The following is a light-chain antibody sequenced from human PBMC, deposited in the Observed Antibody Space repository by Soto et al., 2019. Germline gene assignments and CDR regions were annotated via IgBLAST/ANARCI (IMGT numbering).Light chain of an antibody. CDR1: QTISTS. CDR3: QQYKTT. CDR2: LAS. Sequence: DIQMTQSPSTLSAFVGDRVTITCRASQTISTSLAWYQQKPGKAPKLLIYLASTLQSGVPARFSGSGSGTEFTLTISSLQPDDVATYYCQQYKTTFGPGTKVDIK. J-gene: IGKJ3*01. V-gene: IGKV1-5*03.